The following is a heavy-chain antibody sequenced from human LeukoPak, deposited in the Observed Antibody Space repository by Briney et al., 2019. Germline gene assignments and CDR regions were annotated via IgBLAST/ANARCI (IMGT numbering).Heavy chain of an antibody. Sequence: GGSLRLSCAASGFTFSSYGIHGVRQAPGKGLEWVAVISNDGSNKYYADSVKGRFTISRDNSKNTLYLQMNSLRAEDTAVYYCAKETGRWELEWGQGTLVTVSS. CDR2: ISNDGSNK. D-gene: IGHD1-26*01. J-gene: IGHJ4*02. V-gene: IGHV3-30*18. CDR1: GFTFSSYG. CDR3: AKETGRWELE.